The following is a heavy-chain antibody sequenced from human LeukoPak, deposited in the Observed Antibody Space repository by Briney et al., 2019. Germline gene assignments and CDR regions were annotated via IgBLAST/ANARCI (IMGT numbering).Heavy chain of an antibody. Sequence: PGGSLRLSCAASGFTFSRYGMHWVRQAPSKGLEWVAFIRYDESDKKYKDSVKGRFTVSKDNSKNTLSLQMHSLRVEDTAVYYCATHYYASGNYYNPIFYWGQGALVTVSS. V-gene: IGHV3-30*02. CDR3: ATHYYASGNYYNPIFY. CDR2: IRYDESDK. J-gene: IGHJ4*02. CDR1: GFTFSRYG. D-gene: IGHD3-10*01.